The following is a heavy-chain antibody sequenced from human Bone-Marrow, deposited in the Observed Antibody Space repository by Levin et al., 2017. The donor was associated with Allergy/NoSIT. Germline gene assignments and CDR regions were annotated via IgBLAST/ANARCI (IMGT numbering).Heavy chain of an antibody. CDR1: GFPFDDYA. Sequence: LSLTCAASGFPFDDYAMHWVRQAPGKGLEWVSLISWDGGSTYYADSVKGRFTISRDNSKNSLYLQMNSLRAEDTALYYCAKASGYYGTNYYYYGMDVWGQGTTVTVSS. V-gene: IGHV3-43D*04. D-gene: IGHD3-3*01. CDR2: ISWDGGST. J-gene: IGHJ6*02. CDR3: AKASGYYGTNYYYYGMDV.